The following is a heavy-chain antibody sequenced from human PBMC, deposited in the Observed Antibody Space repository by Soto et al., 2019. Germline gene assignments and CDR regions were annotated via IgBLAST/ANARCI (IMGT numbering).Heavy chain of an antibody. V-gene: IGHV1-69*04. CDR2: IIPILGIA. J-gene: IGHJ6*03. D-gene: IGHD3-16*01. Sequence: GASVKVSCKASGGTFSSYTISWVRQAPGQGLEWMGRIIPILGIANYAQKFQGRVTITADKSTSTAYMELSSLRSEDTAVYYCARDKDTHLWGRIYYMDVWGKGTTVTVSS. CDR1: GGTFSSYT. CDR3: ARDKDTHLWGRIYYMDV.